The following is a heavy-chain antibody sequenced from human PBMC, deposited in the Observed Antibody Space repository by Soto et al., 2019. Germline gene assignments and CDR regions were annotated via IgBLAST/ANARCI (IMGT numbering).Heavy chain of an antibody. CDR1: GGSFSGYY. CDR2: INHSGST. Sequence: PSETLSLTCAVYGGSFSGYYWSWIRQPPGKGLEWIGEINHSGSTNYNPSLKSRVTISVDTSKNQFSLKLSSVTAADTAVYYCARGRILWFGESVNWFDPWGQGTLVTVSS. V-gene: IGHV4-34*01. D-gene: IGHD3-10*01. J-gene: IGHJ5*02. CDR3: ARGRILWFGESVNWFDP.